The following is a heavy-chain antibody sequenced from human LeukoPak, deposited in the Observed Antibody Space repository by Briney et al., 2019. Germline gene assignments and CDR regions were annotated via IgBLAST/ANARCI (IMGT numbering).Heavy chain of an antibody. J-gene: IGHJ4*02. V-gene: IGHV4-39*07. CDR3: ARREIPIVGATTRDY. Sequence: SETLSLTCTVSGGSISSSSYYWGWIRQPPGKGLEWIGSIYHSGSTYYNPSLKSRVTISVDTSKNQFSLKLSSVTAADTAVYYCARREIPIVGATTRDYWGQGTLVTVSS. CDR1: GGSISSSSYY. CDR2: IYHSGST. D-gene: IGHD1-26*01.